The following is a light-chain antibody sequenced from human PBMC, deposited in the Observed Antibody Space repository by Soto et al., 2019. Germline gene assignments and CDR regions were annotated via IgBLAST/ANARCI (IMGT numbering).Light chain of an antibody. CDR1: KSVCSSN. Sequence: EFVLTQLPGTLSLSPGERATLSCRASKSVCSSNLAWYQQKPGQAPRLLIYCASRRATGIPDRFSGSGSGTAFTLTISRLETEVFAVYYCQQYGSSPPMYTFGQGTKLEIK. CDR3: QQYGSSPPMYT. J-gene: IGKJ2*01. CDR2: CAS. V-gene: IGKV3-20*01.